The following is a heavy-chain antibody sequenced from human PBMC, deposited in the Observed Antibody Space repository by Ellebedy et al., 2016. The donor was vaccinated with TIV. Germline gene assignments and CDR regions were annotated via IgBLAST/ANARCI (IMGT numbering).Heavy chain of an antibody. J-gene: IGHJ5*02. D-gene: IGHD2-15*01. CDR3: ARTVVAANNWFDP. V-gene: IGHV4-61*01. Sequence: MPSETLSLTCTVSGGSISSGHSYWSWIRQPPGKGLEWIGYIHYTGSTNYNPSLKSRVNMSLDTSKNQFSLKLSSVTAADTAVYYCARTVVAANNWFDPWGQGTLVTVSS. CDR2: IHYTGST. CDR1: GGSISSGHSY.